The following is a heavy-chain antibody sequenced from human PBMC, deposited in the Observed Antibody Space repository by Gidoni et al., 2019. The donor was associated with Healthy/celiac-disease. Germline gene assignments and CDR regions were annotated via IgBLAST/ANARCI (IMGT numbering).Heavy chain of an antibody. D-gene: IGHD3-10*01. CDR3: TTGLYGSGSYTIDY. CDR1: GFTFSNAW. CDR2: IKRKTDGGTT. Sequence: EVQLVESGGGLVKPGGSLRLSCAASGFTFSNAWMSWVRQAPGKGLEWVGRIKRKTDGGTTDYAAPVKGRFTISRDDSKNTLYLQMNSLKTEDTAVYYCTTGLYGSGSYTIDYWGQGTLVTVSS. J-gene: IGHJ4*02. V-gene: IGHV3-15*01.